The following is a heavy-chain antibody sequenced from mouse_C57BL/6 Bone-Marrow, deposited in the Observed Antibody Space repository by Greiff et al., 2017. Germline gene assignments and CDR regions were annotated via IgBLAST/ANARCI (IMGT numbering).Heavy chain of an antibody. D-gene: IGHD2-3*01. CDR3: ARRLLWYFDV. CDR1: GYTFTGYW. J-gene: IGHJ1*03. Sequence: QVQLQQSGAELMKPGASVKLSCQATGYTFTGYWIEWVKQRPGHGLEWIGEILPGSGSTNYNEKFKGKATFTADTSPNTAYMQLSRRTAEDSAIYYCARRLLWYFDVWGTGTTVTVSS. V-gene: IGHV1-9*01. CDR2: ILPGSGST.